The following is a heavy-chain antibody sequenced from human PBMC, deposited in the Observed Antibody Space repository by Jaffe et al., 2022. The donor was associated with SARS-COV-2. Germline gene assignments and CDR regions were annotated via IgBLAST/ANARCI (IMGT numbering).Heavy chain of an antibody. J-gene: IGHJ6*02. CDR2: ISHDGSSK. Sequence: QVQLVESGGGVVQPGRSLRLSCAASGFSFSNYGMHWVRQAPGKGLEWVAVISHDGSSKFYGDSVKGRFTISRDNSKNTLYVQMNSLRAEDTAVYYCAKDHEQGMRNTIFGWRYYDMDVWGQGTTVTVSS. CDR3: AKDHEQGMRNTIFGWRYYDMDV. CDR1: GFSFSNYG. V-gene: IGHV3-30*18. D-gene: IGHD3-3*01.